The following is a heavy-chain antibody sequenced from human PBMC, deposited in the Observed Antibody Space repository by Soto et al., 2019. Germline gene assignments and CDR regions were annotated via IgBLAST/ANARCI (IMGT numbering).Heavy chain of an antibody. CDR1: GGTFSSYG. V-gene: IGHV1-69*12. Sequence: QVQLVQSGAEVKKPGSSVKVSCKASGGTFSSYGISWVRQTPGQGLEWMREIIPIFNTANYKKKFQGRVTIVADESTSTVYMERSSLRSEDRAVYYCARRRGDKYCEIWGQATTVAVSS. CDR3: ARRRGDKYCEI. D-gene: IGHD3-10*01. CDR2: IIPIFNTA. J-gene: IGHJ6*02.